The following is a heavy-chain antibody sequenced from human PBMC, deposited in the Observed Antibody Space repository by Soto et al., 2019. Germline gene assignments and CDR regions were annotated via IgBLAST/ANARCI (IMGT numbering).Heavy chain of an antibody. J-gene: IGHJ6*02. CDR2: IYYSGST. CDR1: GGSLNSGGYY. CDR3: ACVCGGDCPNGMDV. V-gene: IGHV4-31*03. Sequence: QVQLQESGPGLVKPSQTLSLTCTVSGGSLNSGGYYWRWIRQHPGKGLEWIEYIYYSGSTYYNPSLKSRVTRSVDTSKNQSSLKLSSVTAAETGVYYWACVCGGDCPNGMDVWGQVATVTFSS. D-gene: IGHD2-21*02.